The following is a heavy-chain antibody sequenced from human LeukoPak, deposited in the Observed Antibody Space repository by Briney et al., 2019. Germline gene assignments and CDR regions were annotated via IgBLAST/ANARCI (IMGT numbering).Heavy chain of an antibody. CDR3: ARWSSMVVVAATYDAFDI. D-gene: IGHD2-15*01. CDR1: GYTFTNYG. J-gene: IGHJ3*02. Sequence: GASVKVSCKASGYTFTNYGISWVRQAPGQGLEWMGWINPNSGGTNYAQKFQGRVTMTRDTSISTAYMELSRLRSDDTAVYYCARWSSMVVVAATYDAFDIWGQGTMVTVSS. V-gene: IGHV1-2*02. CDR2: INPNSGGT.